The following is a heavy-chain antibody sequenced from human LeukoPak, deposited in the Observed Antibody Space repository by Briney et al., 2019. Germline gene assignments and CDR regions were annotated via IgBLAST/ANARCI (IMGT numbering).Heavy chain of an antibody. CDR2: INHSGST. J-gene: IGHJ4*02. D-gene: IGHD4-23*01. CDR3: ARATLRWFTY. CDR1: GGSFSGYY. V-gene: IGHV4-34*01. Sequence: PSETLSLTCAVYGGSFSGYYWSWIRQPAGKGLEWIGEINHSGSTNYNPSLKSRVTISVDTSKNQFSLKLSSVTAADTAVYYCARATLRWFTYWGQGTLVIVSS.